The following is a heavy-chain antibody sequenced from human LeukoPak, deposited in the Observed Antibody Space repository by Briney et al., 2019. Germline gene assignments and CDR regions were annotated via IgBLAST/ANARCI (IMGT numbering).Heavy chain of an antibody. J-gene: IGHJ4*02. Sequence: SETLSLTCAVYGGSFSGHYWSWIRQPPGKGLEWIGEINHSGSTNYNPSLKSRVTISVDTSKNQFSLKLSSVTAADTAVYYCARGPYYDSSGYQGGYFDYWGQGTLVTVSS. V-gene: IGHV4-34*01. CDR1: GGSFSGHY. CDR2: INHSGST. CDR3: ARGPYYDSSGYQGGYFDY. D-gene: IGHD3-22*01.